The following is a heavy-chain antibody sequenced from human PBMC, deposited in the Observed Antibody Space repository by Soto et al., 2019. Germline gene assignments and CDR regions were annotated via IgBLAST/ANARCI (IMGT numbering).Heavy chain of an antibody. CDR3: ARDRNFLGYCSSTSCYDDY. CDR1: GFTFSSYS. J-gene: IGHJ4*02. Sequence: EVQLVESGGGLVKPGGSLRLSCAASGFTFSSYSMNWVHQAPGKGLEWVSSISSSSSYIYYADSVKGRFTISRDNAKNSLYLQMNSLRAEDTAVYYCARDRNFLGYCSSTSCYDDYWGQGTLVTVSS. D-gene: IGHD2-2*01. CDR2: ISSSSSYI. V-gene: IGHV3-21*01.